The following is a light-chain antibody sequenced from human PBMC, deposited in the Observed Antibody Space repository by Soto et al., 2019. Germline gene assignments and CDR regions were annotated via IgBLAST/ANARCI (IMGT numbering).Light chain of an antibody. Sequence: EIVFTQSPGTLSLSPGERATLSCRASQSVSSSYLAWYQQKPGQAPRLLIYGASSRATGIPDRFSGSGSGTDFTLTISRLEPEDFAVYYCKQYGSSPGTFGQGTKVDIK. CDR3: KQYGSSPGT. CDR2: GAS. J-gene: IGKJ1*01. V-gene: IGKV3-20*01. CDR1: QSVSSSY.